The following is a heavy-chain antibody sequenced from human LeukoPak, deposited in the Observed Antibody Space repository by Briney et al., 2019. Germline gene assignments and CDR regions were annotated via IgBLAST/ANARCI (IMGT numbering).Heavy chain of an antibody. CDR1: GLTFSSYA. Sequence: GRSLRLSCAASGLTFSSYAMHWVRQAPGKGLEWVAVISYDGSNKYYADSVKGRFTISRDNSKNTLYLQMNSLRAEDTAVYYCARDKSYSSGSYYFDYWGQGTLVTVSS. V-gene: IGHV3-30-3*01. CDR3: ARDKSYSSGSYYFDY. J-gene: IGHJ4*02. CDR2: ISYDGSNK. D-gene: IGHD6-19*01.